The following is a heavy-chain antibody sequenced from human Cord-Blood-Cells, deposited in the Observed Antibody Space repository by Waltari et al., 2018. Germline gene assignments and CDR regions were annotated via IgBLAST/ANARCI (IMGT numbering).Heavy chain of an antibody. J-gene: IGHJ4*02. CDR1: GLTFCRYS. Sequence: EVQLVESGGGLVKPGGSLRLSCAAPGLTFCRYSMTWVGQAPGKGLEWVSSISSSSSYIYYADSVKGRFTISRDNAKNSLYLQMNSLRAEDTAVYYCARMGISGYDYWGQGTLVTVSS. CDR2: ISSSSSYI. D-gene: IGHD5-12*01. V-gene: IGHV3-21*01. CDR3: ARMGISGYDY.